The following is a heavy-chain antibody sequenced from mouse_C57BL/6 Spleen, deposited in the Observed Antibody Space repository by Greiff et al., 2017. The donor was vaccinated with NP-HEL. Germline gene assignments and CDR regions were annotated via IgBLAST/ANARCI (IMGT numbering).Heavy chain of an antibody. V-gene: IGHV5-6*01. CDR1: GFTFSSYG. CDR3: AREITTVVATGYFDV. J-gene: IGHJ1*03. Sequence: DVQLVESGGDLVKPGGSLKLSCAASGFTFSSYGMSWVRQTPDKRLEWVATISSGGSYTYYPDSVKGRFTISRDNAKNTLYLQMSSLKSEDTAMYYCAREITTVVATGYFDVWGTGTTVTVSS. CDR2: ISSGGSYT. D-gene: IGHD1-1*01.